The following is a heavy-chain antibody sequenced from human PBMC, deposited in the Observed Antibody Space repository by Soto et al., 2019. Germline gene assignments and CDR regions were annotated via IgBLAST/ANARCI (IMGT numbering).Heavy chain of an antibody. V-gene: IGHV4-34*01. D-gene: IGHD3-3*01. CDR1: GGSVNGYY. Sequence: SETLSLTCAVYGGSVNGYYWNWIRQPPGKGLEWIGEINHTVGTHYNPSLKSRVTMSVDTSKNQFSLRLSSVTAADTAIYYCATRITVFGLLIPPFDPWGQGTQVTVSS. J-gene: IGHJ5*02. CDR2: INHTVGT. CDR3: ATRITVFGLLIPPFDP.